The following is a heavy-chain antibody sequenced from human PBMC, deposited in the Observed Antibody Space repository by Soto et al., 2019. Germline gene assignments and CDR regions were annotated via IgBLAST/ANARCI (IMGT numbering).Heavy chain of an antibody. CDR3: ATFTGYYGYYYYGMDV. V-gene: IGHV1-24*01. J-gene: IGHJ6*02. D-gene: IGHD3-9*01. CDR1: GYTLTELS. Sequence: ASVKVSCKVSGYTLTELSMHWVRQAPGKGLEWMGGFDPEDGETIYAQKFQGRVTMTEDTSTDTAYMELSSLRSEDTAVYYCATFTGYYGYYYYGMDVWGQGTTVTVYS. CDR2: FDPEDGET.